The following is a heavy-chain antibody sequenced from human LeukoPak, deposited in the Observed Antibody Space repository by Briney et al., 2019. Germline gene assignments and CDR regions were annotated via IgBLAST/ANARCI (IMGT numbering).Heavy chain of an antibody. CDR1: GFTFSSYW. D-gene: IGHD1-26*01. V-gene: IGHV3-74*01. J-gene: IGHJ6*03. CDR2: INSDGSST. Sequence: GGSLRLSCAASGFTFSSYWMHWVRQAPGKGLVWVSRINSDGSSTSYADSVKGRFTISRDNAKNTLYLQMNSLRAEDTAVYYCAKRTYSGSYYSYYYYYYYMDVWGKGTTVTISS. CDR3: AKRTYSGSYYSYYYYYYYMDV.